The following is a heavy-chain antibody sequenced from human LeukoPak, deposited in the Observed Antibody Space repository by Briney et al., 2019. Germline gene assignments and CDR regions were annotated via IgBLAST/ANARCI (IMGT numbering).Heavy chain of an antibody. D-gene: IGHD4-17*01. CDR1: GFTFSSYE. V-gene: IGHV3-48*03. CDR2: ISSSGSTI. Sequence: PGGSLRLSCAASGFTFSSYEMNWVRQAPGKGLEWVSYISSSGSTIYYADSVRGRFTISRDNAKNSLYLQMNSLRAEDTAVYYCARDGEYGDYGSDYWGQGTLVTVSS. J-gene: IGHJ4*02. CDR3: ARDGEYGDYGSDY.